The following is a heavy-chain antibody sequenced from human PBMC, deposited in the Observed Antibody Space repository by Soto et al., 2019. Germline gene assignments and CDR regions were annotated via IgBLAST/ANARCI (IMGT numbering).Heavy chain of an antibody. V-gene: IGHV3-30*18. CDR3: AKDQYRSSWYDGNGMDV. J-gene: IGHJ6*02. CDR1: GFTFSSYG. CDR2: ISYDGSNK. D-gene: IGHD6-13*01. Sequence: QVQLVESGGGVVQPGRSLRLSCAASGFTFSSYGMHWVRQAPGKGLEWVAVISYDGSNKYYADSVKGRFTISRDNSKNTLYLQMNSLIAEDTDVYYCAKDQYRSSWYDGNGMDVWGQGTTVTVSS.